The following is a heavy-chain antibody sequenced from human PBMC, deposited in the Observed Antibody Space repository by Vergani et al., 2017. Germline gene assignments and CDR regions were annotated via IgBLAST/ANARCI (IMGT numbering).Heavy chain of an antibody. CDR1: GGSFSGYY. CDR3: AREIRSRGVVHNWFDP. Sequence: QVQLQQWGAGLLKPSETLSLTCAVYGGSFSGYYWSWIRQPPGKGLEWIGEINHSGSTNYNPSLKSRVTISVDPSKNQFSLKLSSVTAADTAVYYCAREIRSRGVVHNWFDPWGQGTLVTVSS. CDR2: INHSGST. J-gene: IGHJ5*02. D-gene: IGHD3-3*01. V-gene: IGHV4-34*01.